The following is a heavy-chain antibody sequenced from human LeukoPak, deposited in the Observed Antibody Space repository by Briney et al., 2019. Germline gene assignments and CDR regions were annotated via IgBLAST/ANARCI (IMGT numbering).Heavy chain of an antibody. V-gene: IGHV4-34*01. CDR1: GGSFSGYY. D-gene: IGHD6-19*01. J-gene: IGHJ4*02. CDR3: ARAVIAVAGIGFDY. CDR2: INHSGST. Sequence: KPSETLSLTCAVYGGSFSGYYWSWIRQPPGKGLEWIGEINHSGSTNYNPSLKSRVTISVDTSKNQFSLKLSSVTAADTAVYYCARAVIAVAGIGFDYWGQGTLVTVSS.